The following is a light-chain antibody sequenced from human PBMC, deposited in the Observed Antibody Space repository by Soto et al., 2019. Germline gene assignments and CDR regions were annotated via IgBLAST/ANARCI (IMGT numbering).Light chain of an antibody. CDR1: PSISSW. CDR2: DAS. V-gene: IGKV1-5*01. J-gene: IGKJ4*01. CDR3: QQYDNYPLT. Sequence: DIQMTQSPSTLSPSVSDRVTITCRASPSISSWLAWDKQKPGKAPKFLIYDASSLESGFPSRFSGSGSGTEFTLTISSLQPDDFAAYYCQQYDNYPLTFGGGTKVEIK.